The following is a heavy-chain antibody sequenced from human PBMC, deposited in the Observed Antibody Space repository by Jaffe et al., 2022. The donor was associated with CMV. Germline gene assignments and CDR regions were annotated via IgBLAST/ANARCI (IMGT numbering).Heavy chain of an antibody. CDR1: GFTVSSNY. Sequence: EVQLVESGGGLVQPGGSLRLSCAASGFTVSSNYMSWVRQAPGKGLEWVSVIYSGGSTYYADSVKGRFTISRDNSKNTLYLQMNSLRAEDTAVYYCARDGSPLGGAFDIWGQGTMVTVSS. J-gene: IGHJ3*02. V-gene: IGHV3-66*01. CDR2: IYSGGST. D-gene: IGHD3-10*01. CDR3: ARDGSPLGGAFDI.